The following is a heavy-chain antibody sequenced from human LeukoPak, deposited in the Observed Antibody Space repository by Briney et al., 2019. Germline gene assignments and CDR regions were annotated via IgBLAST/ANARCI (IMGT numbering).Heavy chain of an antibody. Sequence: SETLSLTCTVFGGSISSSSYYWGWIRQPPGKGLEWIGSIYYSGSTYYSPSLNGRVTISVDTSKNQFSLKLTSVTAADTAVYYCARLSYNWNTGYWGQGTLVTVSS. V-gene: IGHV4-39*01. J-gene: IGHJ4*02. D-gene: IGHD1/OR15-1a*01. CDR3: ARLSYNWNTGY. CDR1: GGSISSSSYY. CDR2: IYYSGST.